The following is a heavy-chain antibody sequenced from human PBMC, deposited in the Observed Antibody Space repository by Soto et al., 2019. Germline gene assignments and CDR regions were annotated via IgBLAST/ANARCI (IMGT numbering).Heavy chain of an antibody. V-gene: IGHV1-69*13. CDR2: IIPIFGTA. CDR1: GGTFSSYA. J-gene: IGHJ5*02. CDR3: ARDSRYYYDSSGYYLGWFDP. Sequence: SVKVSCKASGGTFSSYAISWVRQAPGQGLEWMGGIIPIFGTANYAQKFQGRVTITADESTSTAYMELSSLRSEDTAVYYCARDSRYYYDSSGYYLGWFDPWGQGTLVTSPQ. D-gene: IGHD3-22*01.